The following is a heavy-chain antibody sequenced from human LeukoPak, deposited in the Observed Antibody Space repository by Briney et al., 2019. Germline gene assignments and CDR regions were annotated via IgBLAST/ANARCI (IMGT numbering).Heavy chain of an antibody. Sequence: GESLKISCKGSGFGTTSYWFAWVRQMPGKGLEWLGLIYSGDSDTRYNPSFRGQVTISADKSIRTAYLQWSSLKASDTAIYYCAWRSATFYTGFDSWGQGTLVTVSS. CDR3: AWRSATFYTGFDS. D-gene: IGHD3-16*01. V-gene: IGHV5-51*01. CDR1: GFGTTSYW. CDR2: IYSGDSDT. J-gene: IGHJ5*01.